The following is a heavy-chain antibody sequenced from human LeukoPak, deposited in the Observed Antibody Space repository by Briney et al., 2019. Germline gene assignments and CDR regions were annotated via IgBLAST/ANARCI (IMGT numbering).Heavy chain of an antibody. CDR2: IIPIFGTA. V-gene: IGHV1-69*01. J-gene: IGHJ4*02. Sequence: ASVKVSCKASGGTFSSYAISWVRQAPGQGLEWMGGIIPIFGTANYAQKFQGRVTITADESTSTAYMELSSLRSEDTAVYYCARELGAPIAVAATGYWGQGTLVTVSS. CDR1: GGTFSSYA. D-gene: IGHD6-19*01. CDR3: ARELGAPIAVAATGY.